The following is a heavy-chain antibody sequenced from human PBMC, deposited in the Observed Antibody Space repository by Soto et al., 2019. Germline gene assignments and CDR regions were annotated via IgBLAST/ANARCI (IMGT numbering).Heavy chain of an antibody. CDR3: AKDRGPYYDTCGYRGYFDY. CDR2: IMPIFGTA. Sequence: QVQLVQSGAEVKKPGSSVKVSCKAFGGTFNSYAITWVRQAPGQGLEWMGGIMPIFGTANYAQKFQGRVTITADASTSTAYMELSSLRSEDTAVYYCAKDRGPYYDTCGYRGYFDYWGQGTLVTVSS. J-gene: IGHJ4*02. V-gene: IGHV1-69*01. D-gene: IGHD3-22*01. CDR1: GGTFNSYA.